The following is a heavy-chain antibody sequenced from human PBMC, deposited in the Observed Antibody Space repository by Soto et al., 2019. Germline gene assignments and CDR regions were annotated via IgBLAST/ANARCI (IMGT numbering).Heavy chain of an antibody. CDR1: GFTFSSYD. CDR3: ARGIKAVAGTWWFDP. Sequence: GGSLRLSCAASGFTFSSYDMHWVRQATGKGLEWVSAIGTAGDTYYPGSVKGRFTISRENAKNSLYLQMNSLRAEDTAVYYCARGIKAVAGTWWFDPWGQGTLVTVSS. D-gene: IGHD6-19*01. CDR2: IGTAGDT. J-gene: IGHJ5*02. V-gene: IGHV3-13*01.